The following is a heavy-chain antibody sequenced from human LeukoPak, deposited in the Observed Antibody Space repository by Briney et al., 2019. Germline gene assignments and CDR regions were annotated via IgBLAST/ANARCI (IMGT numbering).Heavy chain of an antibody. J-gene: IGHJ4*02. CDR1: GFTFDDYG. CDR3: AKGDSYGYRFFDY. D-gene: IGHD5-18*01. Sequence: GGSLRLSCAASGFTFDDYGMHWVRQAPGKGLEWVSGINWNSVSIDYADSVKGRFTISRDNAENSLYLQMHSLRPEDTALYYCAKGDSYGYRFFDYWGQGTPATVSS. CDR2: INWNSVSI. V-gene: IGHV3-9*01.